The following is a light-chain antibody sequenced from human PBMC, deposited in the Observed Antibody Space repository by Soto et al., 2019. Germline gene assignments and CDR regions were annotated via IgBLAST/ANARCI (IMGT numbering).Light chain of an antibody. Sequence: SALTQPASVSGSPGQSITISCTGSSSDFGAYNYVSWLQQHPGKAPKLIIYEVSNRPSGVSDRFSGSKSGNTASLTISGLQAEDEAVYHCISYTTSTTWVFGGGTKLTVL. CDR2: EVS. CDR3: ISYTTSTTWV. J-gene: IGLJ3*02. V-gene: IGLV2-14*01. CDR1: SSDFGAYNY.